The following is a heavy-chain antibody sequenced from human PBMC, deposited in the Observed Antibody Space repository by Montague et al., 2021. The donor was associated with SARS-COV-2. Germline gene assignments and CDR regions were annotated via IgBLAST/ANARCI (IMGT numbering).Heavy chain of an antibody. CDR1: DASISTSNY. V-gene: IGHV4-39*07. CDR2: IHFTGTT. CDR3: ARDRNDGYDRFFDY. Sequence: SETLSLTCSVSDASISTSNYWGWLRQTPRKGLEWIASIHFTGTTXXKPXXXSRVTISVDTSKNQFSLKLTSLTAADTAIYFCARDRNDGYDRFFDYWGQGTLVTVSS. D-gene: IGHD5-12*01. J-gene: IGHJ4*02.